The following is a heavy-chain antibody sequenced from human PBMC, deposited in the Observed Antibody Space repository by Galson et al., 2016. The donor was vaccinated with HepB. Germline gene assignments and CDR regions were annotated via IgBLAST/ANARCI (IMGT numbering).Heavy chain of an antibody. CDR1: GGSFSSHA. Sequence: SVKVSCKAFGGSFSSHAISWVRQAPGQGLEWMGGTIPTVDTAKYAQKFQGRVTITADESTTTIYMDVSSLRYEDTAAYYCARGLGYDDGMDVWGQGTTVTVS. V-gene: IGHV1-69*13. CDR2: TIPTVDTA. CDR3: ARGLGYDDGMDV. J-gene: IGHJ6*02. D-gene: IGHD5-12*01.